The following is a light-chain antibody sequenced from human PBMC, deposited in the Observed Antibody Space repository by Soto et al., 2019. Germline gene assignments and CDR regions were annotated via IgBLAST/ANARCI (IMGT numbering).Light chain of an antibody. CDR1: SRDVGGYNY. CDR3: SSYAGSNIVV. Sequence: QSALTQPPSASGSPGQSVTMSCTGTSRDVGGYNYVSWYQQHPGKAPKLMIYEVSKRPSGVPDRFSGSKSGNTASLTVSGLQAEDEADYYCSSYAGSNIVVFGGGTKLAV. J-gene: IGLJ2*01. V-gene: IGLV2-8*01. CDR2: EVS.